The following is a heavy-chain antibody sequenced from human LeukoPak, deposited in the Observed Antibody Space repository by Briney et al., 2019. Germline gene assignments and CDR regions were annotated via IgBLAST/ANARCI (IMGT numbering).Heavy chain of an antibody. CDR2: ISGSGGST. Sequence: GGSLRLSCAASGFTFDDYGMSWVRQAPGKGLEWVSAISGSGGSTYYADSVKGRFTISRDNSKNTLYLQMNSMRAEDTAVYYCAKSMPSNSYGRYFDYWGQGTLVTVSS. D-gene: IGHD5-18*01. CDR3: AKSMPSNSYGRYFDY. V-gene: IGHV3-23*01. J-gene: IGHJ4*02. CDR1: GFTFDDYG.